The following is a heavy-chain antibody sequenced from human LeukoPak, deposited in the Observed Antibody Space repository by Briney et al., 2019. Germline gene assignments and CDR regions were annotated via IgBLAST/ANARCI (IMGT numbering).Heavy chain of an antibody. V-gene: IGHV3-23*01. J-gene: IGHJ4*02. D-gene: IGHD3-10*01. Sequence: PGGSLRLSCAASVFTFSSYAMSWVRQPPGKGLEWVSAISGSGGNTYYADSVKGRFTISRDNSKNTLYLQMNSLRAEDTAVYYCAKDLRGFGDLLYSNLDYWGQGTLVTVSS. CDR3: AKDLRGFGDLLYSNLDY. CDR2: ISGSGGNT. CDR1: VFTFSSYA.